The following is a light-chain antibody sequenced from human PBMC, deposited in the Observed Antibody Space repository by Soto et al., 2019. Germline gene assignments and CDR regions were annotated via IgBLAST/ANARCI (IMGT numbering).Light chain of an antibody. CDR2: DAS. CDR3: QQYCNSSWT. J-gene: IGKJ1*01. Sequence: EIVLTQSTGTLSLSPGERATLSCRASQSVSSSYLAWYQQKPGQAPRLLIYDASTSPTGIPDRISGSGSGTDFTLTISRVEPEDVAVDYGQQYCNSSWTFVQGTRVEIK. CDR1: QSVSSSY. V-gene: IGKV3-20*01.